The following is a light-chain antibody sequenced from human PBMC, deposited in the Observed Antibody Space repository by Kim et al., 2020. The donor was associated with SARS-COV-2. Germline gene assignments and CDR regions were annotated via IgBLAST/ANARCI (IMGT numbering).Light chain of an antibody. CDR3: QVWDRNRDHYV. Sequence: SYELTQPPSVSVAPGQTARITCGGTNIASPSVHWYQQKLGQAPVLVIYFDTARPSGIPERFSASNSGNTATLTISRVEAGDEADYYCQVWDRNRDHYVFGTGTKVTVL. J-gene: IGLJ1*01. CDR1: NIASPS. V-gene: IGLV3-21*04. CDR2: FDT.